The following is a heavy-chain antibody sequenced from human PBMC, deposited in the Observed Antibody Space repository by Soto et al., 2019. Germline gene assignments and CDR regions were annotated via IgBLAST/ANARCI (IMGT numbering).Heavy chain of an antibody. V-gene: IGHV3-30-3*01. Sequence: QVQLVESGGGVVQSGRSLRLSCAASGFAFSSYAMHWVRRAPGKGLEWVAVISYDASNKYYADSVKGRFTISRDNSKKTMYLQMSSLRAEDTAVYYCARPFSSGWYGDFDYWGQGTLVTVSS. CDR3: ARPFSSGWYGDFDY. J-gene: IGHJ4*02. CDR2: ISYDASNK. D-gene: IGHD6-19*01. CDR1: GFAFSSYA.